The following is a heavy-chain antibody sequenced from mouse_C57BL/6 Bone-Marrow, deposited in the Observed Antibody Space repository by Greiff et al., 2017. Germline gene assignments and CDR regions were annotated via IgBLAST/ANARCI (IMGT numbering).Heavy chain of an antibody. D-gene: IGHD2-1*01. J-gene: IGHJ2*01. CDR1: GYTFTSYW. Sequence: QVHLQQPGAELVKPWASVKLSCKASGYTFTSYWMHWVKQRPGQGLEWVGMLHPNSGSTNNNEKFKSKATLTVDKYSSTAYMQLSSLTSEDYAVYCCARDNGNPYYDYWGQGTTLTVSS. CDR3: ARDNGNPYYDY. CDR2: LHPNSGST. V-gene: IGHV1-64*01.